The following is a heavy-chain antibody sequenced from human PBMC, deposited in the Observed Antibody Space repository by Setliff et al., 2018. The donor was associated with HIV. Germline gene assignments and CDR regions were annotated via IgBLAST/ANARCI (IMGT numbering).Heavy chain of an antibody. V-gene: IGHV1-2*02. CDR2: MNPNSGGT. CDR3: ARGRTYDSSGYIGNWFDP. J-gene: IGHJ5*02. Sequence: GASVKVSCKASGYTFTTYDINWVRQATGQGLEWMGWMNPNSGGTKYAQKFQGRVIVTRDTSINTAYVELRSLRLDDTAVYFCARGRTYDSSGYIGNWFDPWGQGTLVTVSS. CDR1: GYTFTTYD. D-gene: IGHD3-22*01.